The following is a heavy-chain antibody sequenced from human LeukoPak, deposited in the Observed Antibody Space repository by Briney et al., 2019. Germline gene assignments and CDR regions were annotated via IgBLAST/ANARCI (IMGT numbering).Heavy chain of an antibody. V-gene: IGHV3-23*01. CDR1: GFTFSSYA. J-gene: IGHJ5*02. CDR2: ISGGGDST. Sequence: GGSLRLSCAASGFTFSSYAMSWVRQAPGKGLEWASTISGGGDSTYYADSVKGRFTISRDNSKNTLYLQMNSLRAEDTAVYYCAKGILYNWFDPWGQGTLVTVSS. CDR3: AKGILYNWFDP.